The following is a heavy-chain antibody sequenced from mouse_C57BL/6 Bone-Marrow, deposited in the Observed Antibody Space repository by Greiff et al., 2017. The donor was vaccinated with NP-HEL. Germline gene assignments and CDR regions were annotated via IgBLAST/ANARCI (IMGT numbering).Heavy chain of an antibody. CDR1: GYTFTSYT. V-gene: IGHV1-4*01. CDR3: AREGVEDY. J-gene: IGHJ2*01. CDR2: INPSSGYT. Sequence: VQLQPPGAELARPGASVKMSCKASGYTFTSYTMHWVKQRPGQGLEWIGYINPSSGYTKYNQKFKDKATLTADKSSSTAYMQLSSLTSEDSAVYYCAREGVEDYWGQGTTLTVSS. D-gene: IGHD1-1*02.